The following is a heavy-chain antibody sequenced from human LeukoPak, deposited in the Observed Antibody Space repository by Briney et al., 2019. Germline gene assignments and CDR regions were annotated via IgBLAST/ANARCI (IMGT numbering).Heavy chain of an antibody. J-gene: IGHJ4*02. Sequence: PGGSLRLSCAASGFTFSSYAMSWVRQAPGKGLEWVANIKQDGSDKYYVDSVKGRFTISRDNAKNSLDLQMNSLRAEDTAVYYCARSRDVFAFWGQGTLVTVSS. CDR1: GFTFSSYA. CDR3: ARSRDVFAF. V-gene: IGHV3-7*01. CDR2: IKQDGSDK.